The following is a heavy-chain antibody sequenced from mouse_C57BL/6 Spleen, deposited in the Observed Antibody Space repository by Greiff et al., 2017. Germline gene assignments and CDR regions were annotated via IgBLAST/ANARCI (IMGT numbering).Heavy chain of an antibody. CDR2: IDPSDSYT. CDR3: ARPGYSNYGAWFGC. D-gene: IGHD2-5*01. V-gene: IGHV1-59*01. CDR1: GYTFTSYW. Sequence: VKLQQPGAELVRPGTSVKLSCKASGYTFTSYWMHWVKQRPGQGLEWIGVIDPSDSYTNYNQKFKGKATLTVDTSSSTAYMQLSSLTSEDSAVXYCARPGYSNYGAWFGCWGQGTLVTVSA. J-gene: IGHJ3*01.